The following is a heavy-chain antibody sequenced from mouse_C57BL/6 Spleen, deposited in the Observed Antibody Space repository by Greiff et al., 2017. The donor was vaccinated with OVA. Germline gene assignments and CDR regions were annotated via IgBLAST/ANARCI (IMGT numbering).Heavy chain of an antibody. Sequence: QVQLQKPGAELVRPGTSVKLSCKASGYTFTSYWMHWVKQRPGQGLEWIGVIDPSDSYTNYNQKFKCKATLTVDTSSSTAYMQLSSLTSEDAAVYYCARDYSKSFDYWGQGTTLTVSS. CDR2: IDPSDSYT. D-gene: IGHD2-5*01. J-gene: IGHJ2*01. CDR1: GYTFTSYW. CDR3: ARDYSKSFDY. V-gene: IGHV1-59*01.